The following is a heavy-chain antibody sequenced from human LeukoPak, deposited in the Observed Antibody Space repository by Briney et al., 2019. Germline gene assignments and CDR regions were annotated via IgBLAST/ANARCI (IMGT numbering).Heavy chain of an antibody. J-gene: IGHJ4*02. V-gene: IGHV3-48*01. Sequence: PGGSLRLSCAASGFTFSSYSMNWVRQAPGKGLEWLSYISGSSRTIYYADSVKGRFTISRDNAKNSLHLQMNSLRAEDTAVYYCARSSGGTYFDYWGQGTLVTVSS. D-gene: IGHD5-12*01. CDR1: GFTFSSYS. CDR2: ISGSSRTI. CDR3: ARSSGGTYFDY.